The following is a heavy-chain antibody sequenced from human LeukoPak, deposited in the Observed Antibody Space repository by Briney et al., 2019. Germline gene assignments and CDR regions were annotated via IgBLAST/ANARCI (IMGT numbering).Heavy chain of an antibody. Sequence: SVKVSCKASGGTFSSYGIGWLRQAPGQGLEWMGRIIPILGTVNYAHKFQGRVTITTDEPTTTAYMELSSLRSEDTAVYYCARDRGYSYGLYYFDYWGQGTLVTVSS. CDR3: ARDRGYSYGLYYFDY. CDR1: GGTFSSYG. CDR2: IIPILGTV. D-gene: IGHD5-18*01. V-gene: IGHV1-69*11. J-gene: IGHJ4*02.